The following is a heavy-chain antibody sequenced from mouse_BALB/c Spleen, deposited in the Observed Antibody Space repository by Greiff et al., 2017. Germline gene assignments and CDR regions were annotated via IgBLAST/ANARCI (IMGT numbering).Heavy chain of an antibody. CDR1: GFTFSDYY. V-gene: IGHV5-4*02. J-gene: IGHJ2*01. CDR2: ISDGGSYT. D-gene: IGHD1-1*01. Sequence: EVKLMESGGGLVKPGGSLKLSCAASGFTFSDYYMYWVRQTPEKRLEWVATISDGGSYTYYPDSVKGRCTISRDNAKNNLYLQMSSLKSEDTAMYYCARGGSSYSYYFDYWGQGTTLTVSS. CDR3: ARGGSSYSYYFDY.